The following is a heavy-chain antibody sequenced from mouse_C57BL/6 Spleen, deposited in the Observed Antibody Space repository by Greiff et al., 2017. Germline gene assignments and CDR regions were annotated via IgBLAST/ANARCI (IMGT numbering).Heavy chain of an antibody. Sequence: EVKLQQSGPELVKPGASVKISCKASGYTFTDYYMNWVKQSHGKSLEWIGDINPNNGGTSYNQKFKGKATLTVDKSSSTAYMELRSLTSEDSAVYYCARGGGVLDYWGQGTTLTVSS. CDR2: INPNNGGT. V-gene: IGHV1-26*01. CDR1: GYTFTDYY. CDR3: ARGGGVLDY. D-gene: IGHD1-1*02. J-gene: IGHJ2*01.